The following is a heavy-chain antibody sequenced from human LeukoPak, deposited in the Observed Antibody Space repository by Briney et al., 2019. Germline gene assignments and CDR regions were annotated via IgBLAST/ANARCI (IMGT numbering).Heavy chain of an antibody. Sequence: KPSETLSLTCAVYGGSFSGYYWSWIRQPPGKGLEWIGEINHSGSTNYNPSLKSRVTISVDTSKNQFSLKLSSVTAADTAVYYCARVRAVLRFLAGPDDYWGQGTLVTVSS. D-gene: IGHD3-3*01. V-gene: IGHV4-34*01. J-gene: IGHJ4*02. CDR1: GGSFSGYY. CDR2: INHSGST. CDR3: ARVRAVLRFLAGPDDY.